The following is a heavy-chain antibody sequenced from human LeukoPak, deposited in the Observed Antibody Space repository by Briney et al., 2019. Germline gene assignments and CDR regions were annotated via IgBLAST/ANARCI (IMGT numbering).Heavy chain of an antibody. CDR2: IYYSGST. J-gene: IGHJ4*02. Sequence: SETLSLTCTVSGGSVSSYYWSWIRQPAGKGLEWIGYIYYSGSTNYNPSLKSRVTISVDTSKNQFSLKLSSVTAADTAVYYCARADYYGSRVYFDYWGQGTLVTVSS. CDR3: ARADYYGSRVYFDY. V-gene: IGHV4-59*02. D-gene: IGHD3-10*01. CDR1: GGSVSSYY.